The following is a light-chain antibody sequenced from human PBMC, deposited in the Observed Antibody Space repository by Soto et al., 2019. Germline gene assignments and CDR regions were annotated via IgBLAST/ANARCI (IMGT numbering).Light chain of an antibody. V-gene: IGKV3-11*01. Sequence: EVVLTQSPATLSLSPGEAATLSCRASQSVSTYLAWYQKRPGQAPRLLIYDASNRATGVPARFSGSGSGTDFTLTISSLEPEDFAVYYCQQRSSGYSFGQGTKLEIK. CDR3: QQRSSGYS. CDR1: QSVSTY. CDR2: DAS. J-gene: IGKJ2*03.